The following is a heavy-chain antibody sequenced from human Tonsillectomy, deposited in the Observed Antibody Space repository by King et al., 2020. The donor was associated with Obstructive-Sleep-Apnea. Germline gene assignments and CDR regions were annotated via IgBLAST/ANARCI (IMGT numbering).Heavy chain of an antibody. D-gene: IGHD6-19*01. V-gene: IGHV1-3*01. CDR2: INAGNGNT. J-gene: IGHJ4*02. Sequence: QLVQSGAEVKKPGASVKVSCKASGYTFTSYAMHWVRQAPGQRLEWMGWINAGNGNTNYSQKFQGRVTITRDTSASTAYMELSSLRSEDTAVYYCARDTAVAEGFLFDYWGQGTLVTVSS. CDR1: GYTFTSYA. CDR3: ARDTAVAEGFLFDY.